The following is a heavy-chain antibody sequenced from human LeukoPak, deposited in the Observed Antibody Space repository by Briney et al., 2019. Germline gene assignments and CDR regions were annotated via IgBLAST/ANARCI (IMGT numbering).Heavy chain of an antibody. Sequence: SETLSLTCTVSGGSVSSGNSYWGWIRQPPGRRLEWVGSIYYSGSTYYNPSLKSRVTISVDTPKNQFSLKLRFVTATDTAVYYCARHLSGIGLYYFDYWGQGTLVTVSS. V-gene: IGHV4-39*01. CDR1: GGSVSSGNSY. D-gene: IGHD1-26*01. CDR2: IYYSGST. J-gene: IGHJ4*02. CDR3: ARHLSGIGLYYFDY.